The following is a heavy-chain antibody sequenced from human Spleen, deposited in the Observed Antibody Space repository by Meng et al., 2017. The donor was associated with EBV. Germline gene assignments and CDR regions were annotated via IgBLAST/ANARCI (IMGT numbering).Heavy chain of an antibody. CDR3: ARTDIHCSGTSCFFDF. J-gene: IGHJ4*02. Sequence: VRLPQVGPGLCTPYMTPSLTSIISSCSTNGGRYYWGSIRQSPRKGLEWIGYLYSSGSTYYTPSLEGRITISVDTSKNHFTLELYSLTAADTAVYYCARTDIHCSGTSCFFDFWGQGTLVTVSS. V-gene: IGHV4-30-4*01. CDR1: SCSTNGGRYY. D-gene: IGHD2-2*01. CDR2: LYSSGST.